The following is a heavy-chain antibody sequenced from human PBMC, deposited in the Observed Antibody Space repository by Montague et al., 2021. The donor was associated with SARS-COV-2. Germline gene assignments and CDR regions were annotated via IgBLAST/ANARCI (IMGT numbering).Heavy chain of an antibody. J-gene: IGHJ4*02. D-gene: IGHD1-1*01. Sequence: SETLSLTCEVSGDSISSYYWSWIRQSPGKGLEWIGYVHYTGSTEYNPSLKTRVTLSLDTPRNHFSLKLRSVPAADTAVYYCARAQNTCFIANCVNYFEVWGLGALVTVSS. V-gene: IGHV4-59*01. CDR2: VHYTGST. CDR1: GDSISSYY. CDR3: ARAQNTCFIANCVNYFEV.